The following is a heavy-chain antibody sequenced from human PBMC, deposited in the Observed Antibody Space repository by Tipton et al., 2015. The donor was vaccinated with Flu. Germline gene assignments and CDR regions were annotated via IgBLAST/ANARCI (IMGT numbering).Heavy chain of an antibody. CDR2: ISCNGDNT. Sequence: SLRLSCAASEFTFSSFGLYWVRQAPGKGLEYVSAISCNGDNTYYADSVKGRFTTSRDNSKNTLYLQLGSLRPEDMAVYYCGRAKVLDGFDVMLHFDLWDRGTLFTVSS. CDR1: EFTFSSFG. J-gene: IGHJ2*01. CDR3: GRAKVLDGFDVMLHFDL. V-gene: IGHV3-64*02. D-gene: IGHD5-24*01.